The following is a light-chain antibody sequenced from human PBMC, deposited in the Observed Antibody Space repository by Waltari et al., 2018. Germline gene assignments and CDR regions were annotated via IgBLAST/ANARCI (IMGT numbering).Light chain of an antibody. Sequence: QSALTQPASVSASPGQSITISCTGTSSDVGGSKFVSWYQHHPGKAPQVLIFEVNQRPSGVSNRFSGSKSGNTASLTISGLQAEDDADYYCSSSSTNNVVVFGGGTKVTVL. V-gene: IGLV2-14*01. CDR1: SSDVGGSKF. CDR2: EVN. J-gene: IGLJ2*01. CDR3: SSSSTNNVVV.